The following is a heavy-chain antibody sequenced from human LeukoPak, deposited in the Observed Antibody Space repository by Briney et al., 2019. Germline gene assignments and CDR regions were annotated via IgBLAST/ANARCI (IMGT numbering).Heavy chain of an antibody. CDR2: ISFDGGVR. Sequence: QPGRSLRLSCAASGFPFNIYGLHWVRQAPGKGLEWVALISFDGGVRYYADSVKGRFTISRDNSKNTLYLQMNSLRAEDTAVYYCAKDLSMIVLSSCDYWGQGTLVTVSS. CDR1: GFPFNIYG. J-gene: IGHJ4*02. V-gene: IGHV3-30*18. CDR3: AKDLSMIVLSSCDY. D-gene: IGHD3-22*01.